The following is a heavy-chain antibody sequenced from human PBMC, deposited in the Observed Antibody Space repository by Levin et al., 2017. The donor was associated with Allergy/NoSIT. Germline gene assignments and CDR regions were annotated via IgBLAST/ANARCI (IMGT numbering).Heavy chain of an antibody. CDR1: GFTFSSYA. V-gene: IGHV3-30*04. Sequence: PGGSLRLSCAASGFTFSSYAMHWVRQAPGKGLEWVAVISYDGSNKYYADSVKGRFTISRDNSKNTLYLQMNSLRAEDTAVYYCARSGSYWYFDLWGRGTLVTVSS. CDR2: ISYDGSNK. J-gene: IGHJ2*01. D-gene: IGHD3-10*01. CDR3: ARSGSYWYFDL.